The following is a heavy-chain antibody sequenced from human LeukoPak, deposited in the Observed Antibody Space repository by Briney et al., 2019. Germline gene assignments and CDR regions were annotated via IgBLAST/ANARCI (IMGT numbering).Heavy chain of an antibody. D-gene: IGHD2-2*01. CDR1: GYTFTGYY. J-gene: IGHJ3*02. Sequence: ASVKVSCKASGYTFTGYYMHWVRQAPGQGLEWMGWINPNSGGTNHAQKFQGRVTMTRDTSISTAYMELSRLRSDDTAVYYCARYCSSTSCYGLSPDAFDIWGQGTMVTVSS. CDR2: INPNSGGT. V-gene: IGHV1-2*02. CDR3: ARYCSSTSCYGLSPDAFDI.